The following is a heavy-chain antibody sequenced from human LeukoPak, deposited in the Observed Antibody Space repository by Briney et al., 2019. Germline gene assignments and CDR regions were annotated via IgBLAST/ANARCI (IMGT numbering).Heavy chain of an antibody. V-gene: IGHV3-23*01. D-gene: IGHD3-10*01. CDR1: GFTFSNHG. J-gene: IGHJ4*02. CDR3: AKDDAWLRFGE. Sequence: GGSLRLSCVASGFTFSNHGMNWVRQAPGKGLEWVSGISPSGDITYYADSVKGRFTISRDNSKNTLYLEVISLTAEDTAVYYCAKDDAWLRFGEWSQGTLVTVSS. CDR2: ISPSGDIT.